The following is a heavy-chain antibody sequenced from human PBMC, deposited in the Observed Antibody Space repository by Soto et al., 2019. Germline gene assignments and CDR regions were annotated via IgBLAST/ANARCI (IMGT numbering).Heavy chain of an antibody. CDR3: ARAELVYYYYYMDV. Sequence: PSETLSLTCTVSGGSISSRSYYWGWIRQPPGKGLEWIGYIYYSGSTNYNPSLKSRVTISVDTSKNQFSLKLSSVTAADTAVYYCARAELVYYYYYMDVWGKGTTVTVSS. V-gene: IGHV4-61*05. CDR2: IYYSGST. D-gene: IGHD1-7*01. J-gene: IGHJ6*03. CDR1: GGSISSRSYY.